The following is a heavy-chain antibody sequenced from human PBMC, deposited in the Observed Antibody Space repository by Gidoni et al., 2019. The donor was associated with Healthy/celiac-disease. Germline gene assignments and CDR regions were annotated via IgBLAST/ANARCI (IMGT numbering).Heavy chain of an antibody. CDR1: GFTFSSSG. Sequence: QVQLVESGGGVVQPGRSLRLPCAASGFTFSSSGMHWGRQAPGKGLEWVAVISYDGSNKYYADSVKGRFTISRDNSKNTLYLQMNSLRAEDTAVYYCAKERSSGWYYYYYGMDVWGQGTTVTVSS. J-gene: IGHJ6*02. CDR2: ISYDGSNK. CDR3: AKERSSGWYYYYYGMDV. D-gene: IGHD6-19*01. V-gene: IGHV3-30*18.